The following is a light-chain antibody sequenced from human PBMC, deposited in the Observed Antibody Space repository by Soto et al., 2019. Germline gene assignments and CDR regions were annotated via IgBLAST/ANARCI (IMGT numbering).Light chain of an antibody. CDR2: GAS. CDR1: QSVSSTY. CDR3: QQSSSTPIT. J-gene: IGKJ5*01. V-gene: IGKV3-20*01. Sequence: EIVLTQSPGTLSLSPGETATLSCRASQSVSSTYLAWYQQKPGQAPGLLLYGASSLESGVPSRFGGSGSGTDFSLTISSLQPEDFATYYCQQSSSTPITFGQGTRLEIK.